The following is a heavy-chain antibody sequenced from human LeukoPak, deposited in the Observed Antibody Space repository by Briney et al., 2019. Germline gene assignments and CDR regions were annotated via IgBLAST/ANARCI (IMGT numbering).Heavy chain of an antibody. CDR3: AKAGNYYDSSGYYIGFDY. J-gene: IGHJ4*02. CDR1: GFTFSSYA. D-gene: IGHD3-22*01. CDR2: ISCSGGST. V-gene: IGHV3-23*01. Sequence: PGGSLRLSCAASGFTFSSYAMSWVRQAPGKGLEWVSAISCSGGSTYYADSVKGRFTISRDNSKNTLYLQMNSLRAEDTAVYYCAKAGNYYDSSGYYIGFDYRGQGTLVTVSS.